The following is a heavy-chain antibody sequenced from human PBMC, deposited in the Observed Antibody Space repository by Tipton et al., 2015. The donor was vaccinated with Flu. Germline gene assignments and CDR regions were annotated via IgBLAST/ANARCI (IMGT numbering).Heavy chain of an antibody. Sequence: SLRLSCAASGFTFSRYTMSWVRQAPGKGLEWVSAVSGGDAPLFADSVKGRFTISRDNFKSVLYLQMNSLRAEDTAIYYCAKVIPELVAGLDSWGQGTLVTVSS. CDR1: GFTFSRYT. V-gene: IGHV3-23*01. CDR3: AKVIPELVAGLDS. CDR2: VSGGDAP. J-gene: IGHJ4*02. D-gene: IGHD6-19*01.